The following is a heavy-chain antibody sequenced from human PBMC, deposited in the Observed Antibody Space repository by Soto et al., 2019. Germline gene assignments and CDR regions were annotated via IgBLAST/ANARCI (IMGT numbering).Heavy chain of an antibody. D-gene: IGHD3-16*01. J-gene: IGHJ6*02. CDR3: ARDFPFYYGMDL. V-gene: IGHV3-15*01. CDR2: IKSKTDGGTT. Sequence: GGSLRLSCAASGFTVSNTWMSWVRQAPGKGLEWVGRIKSKTDGGTTDYAAPVKGRFTISRDDSKNTLYLRMNSLKTEDTAVYYCARDFPFYYGMDLWGPGTTGSVSS. CDR1: GFTVSNTW.